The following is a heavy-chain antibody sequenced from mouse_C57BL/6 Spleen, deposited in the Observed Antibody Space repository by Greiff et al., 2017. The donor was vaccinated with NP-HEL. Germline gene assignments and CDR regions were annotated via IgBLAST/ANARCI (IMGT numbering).Heavy chain of an antibody. CDR3: ATDDSSGYYAMDY. CDR1: GFTFSDYG. J-gene: IGHJ4*01. CDR2: ISSGSSTI. V-gene: IGHV5-17*01. D-gene: IGHD3-2*01. Sequence: EVKLVESGGGLVKPGGSLKLSCAASGFTFSDYGMHWVRQAPEKGLEWVAYISSGSSTIYYADTVKGRFTISRDNAKNSLFLQMTSLRSEDTAKYYCATDDSSGYYAMDYWGQGTSVTVSS.